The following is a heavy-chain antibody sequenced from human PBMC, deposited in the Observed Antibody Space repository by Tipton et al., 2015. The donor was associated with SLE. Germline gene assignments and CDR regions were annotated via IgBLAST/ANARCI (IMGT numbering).Heavy chain of an antibody. Sequence: TLSLTCTVSGGSISRYYWSWIRQPPGQRLEWIGYIHYSGSTKYSPSLKSRVTMSVDTSKNQFSLKLSSVTAADTAVYYCANGGTSFHRIWGQGTLVTVSS. CDR1: GGSISRYY. J-gene: IGHJ4*02. V-gene: IGHV4-59*01. CDR3: ANGGTSFHRI. CDR2: IHYSGST. D-gene: IGHD3-10*01.